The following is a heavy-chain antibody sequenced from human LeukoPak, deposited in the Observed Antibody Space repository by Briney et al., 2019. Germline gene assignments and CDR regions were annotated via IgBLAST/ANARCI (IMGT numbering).Heavy chain of an antibody. Sequence: GGSLRLSCAASGFTFSSYSMNWVRQAPGKGLEWVSSISSSSSYIYYADSVKGRFTISGDNAKNSLYLQMNSLRAEDTAVYYCARDSQYRSSTSCPRGWFDPWGQGTLVTVSS. CDR1: GFTFSSYS. V-gene: IGHV3-21*01. D-gene: IGHD2-2*01. CDR3: ARDSQYRSSTSCPRGWFDP. CDR2: ISSSSSYI. J-gene: IGHJ5*02.